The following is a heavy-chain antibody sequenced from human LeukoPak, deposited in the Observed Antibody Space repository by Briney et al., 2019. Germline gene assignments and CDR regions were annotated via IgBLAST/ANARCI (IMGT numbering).Heavy chain of an antibody. J-gene: IGHJ5*02. CDR1: GFTFSSYG. CDR3: ARDSPEIRYSSSSWFDP. D-gene: IGHD6-13*01. Sequence: PGGSLRLSCAASGFTFSSYGMHWVRQAPGKGLEWVAVIWCDGSNKYYADSVKGRFTISRDNSKNTLYLQMNSLRAEDTAVYYCARDSPEIRYSSSSWFDPWGQGTLVTVSS. V-gene: IGHV3-33*01. CDR2: IWCDGSNK.